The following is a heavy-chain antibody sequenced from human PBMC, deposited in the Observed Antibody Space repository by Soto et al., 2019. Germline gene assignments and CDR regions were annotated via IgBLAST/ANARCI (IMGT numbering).Heavy chain of an antibody. Sequence: QLQLQEAGPGLVKPSETLSLSCTVSGASVSSRDYYLAWIRQPPGKGPEWIVTIYYTATTYQNPSLSSRVTRSVDTPNDQFSPKLSSVTETDTAIYDCARHQPGGDSNIAIISESLFDYWGQGTLVTVSS. CDR3: ARHQPGGDSNIAIISESLFDY. CDR1: GASVSSRDYY. CDR2: IYYTATT. D-gene: IGHD3-10*01. V-gene: IGHV4-39*01. J-gene: IGHJ4*02.